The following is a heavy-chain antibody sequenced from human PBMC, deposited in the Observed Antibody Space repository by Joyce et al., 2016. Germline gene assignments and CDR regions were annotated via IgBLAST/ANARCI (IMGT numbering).Heavy chain of an antibody. D-gene: IGHD3-10*01. CDR3: ARDVLWFGEVNWFDP. Sequence: EVQLVESGGGLVQPGGSLRLSCAASGFTFSSYWMSWVRQAPGKGLEWVASRKEDGSDNYFVDSVKGRFTISRDNAKNSLYLHMNSLRGEDTAVYYCARDVLWFGEVNWFDPWGQGTLVIVSS. J-gene: IGHJ5*02. V-gene: IGHV3-7*03. CDR1: GFTFSSYW. CDR2: RKEDGSDN.